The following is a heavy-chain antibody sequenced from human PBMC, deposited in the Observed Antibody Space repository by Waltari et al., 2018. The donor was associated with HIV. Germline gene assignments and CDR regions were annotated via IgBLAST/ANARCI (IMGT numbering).Heavy chain of an antibody. CDR3: ARDRCSGGSCYSGGMDV. CDR1: GGSISSGGYS. J-gene: IGHJ6*02. V-gene: IGHV4-30-2*01. CDR2: IYHSVST. D-gene: IGHD2-15*01. Sequence: QLQLQESGSGLVKPSQTLSLTCAVSGGSISSGGYSWSWIRQPPGKGLEWIGYIYHSVSTFYNPSLKSRVTISVDRSKNQFSLKLSSVTAADTAVYYCARDRCSGGSCYSGGMDVWGQGTTVTVSS.